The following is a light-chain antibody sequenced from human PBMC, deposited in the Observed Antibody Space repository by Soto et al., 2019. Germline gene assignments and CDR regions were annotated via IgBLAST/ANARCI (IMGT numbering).Light chain of an antibody. J-gene: IGKJ2*01. CDR1: RSISNW. V-gene: IGKV1-5*01. CDR3: QQSYSVPYT. CDR2: DAS. Sequence: DTQMTQSPSTLSGSLGDRVTITCRASRSISNWVAWYQQKPGKAPKLLISDASDLERGVPSRFSGSGSGTDFTLTISNLQPEDFATYYCQQSYSVPYTFGPGTEMKMK.